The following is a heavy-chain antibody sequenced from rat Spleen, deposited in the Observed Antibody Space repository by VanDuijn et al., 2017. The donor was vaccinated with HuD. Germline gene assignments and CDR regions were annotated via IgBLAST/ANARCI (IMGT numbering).Heavy chain of an antibody. CDR2: ITNFGGGL. CDR3: ATGWVMGA. D-gene: IGHD1-12*02. Sequence: EVQLKESGPGLVQPSQTLSLTCTVSGFSLTSYNVHWVRQAPKKGLEWVESITNFGGGLYYPDSVKGRFTISRDNAASTLFLQMDSLRSEDTATYYCATGWVMGAWGQGASVTVSS. V-gene: IGHV5-19*01. CDR1: GFSLTSYN. J-gene: IGHJ4*01.